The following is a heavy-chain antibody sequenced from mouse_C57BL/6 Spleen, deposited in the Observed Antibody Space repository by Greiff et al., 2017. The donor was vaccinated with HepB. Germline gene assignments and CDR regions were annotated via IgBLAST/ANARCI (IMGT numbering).Heavy chain of an antibody. D-gene: IGHD2-3*01. J-gene: IGHJ1*03. CDR1: GFSLTSYG. Sequence: VKLMESGPGLVQLSQSLSITCTVSGFSLTSYGVHWVRQSPGKGLEWLGVIWSGGSTDYNAAFISRLRLSKDNSKSQVFFNMNSLQADDTAIYYCARTDGYYWYFDVWGTGTTVTVSS. V-gene: IGHV2-2*01. CDR3: ARTDGYYWYFDV. CDR2: IWSGGST.